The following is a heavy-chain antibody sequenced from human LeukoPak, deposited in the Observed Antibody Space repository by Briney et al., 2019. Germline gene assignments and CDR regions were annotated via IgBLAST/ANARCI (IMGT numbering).Heavy chain of an antibody. CDR1: GFTVSSNY. Sequence: PGGSLRLSCAASGFTVSSNYMSWVRQAPGKGLEWVSVIYSGGSTYYADSVKGRFTISRDNAKNSLYLQMNSLRAEDTAVYYCARIRAFDIWGQGTMVTVSS. J-gene: IGHJ3*02. CDR2: IYSGGST. V-gene: IGHV3-66*01. CDR3: ARIRAFDI.